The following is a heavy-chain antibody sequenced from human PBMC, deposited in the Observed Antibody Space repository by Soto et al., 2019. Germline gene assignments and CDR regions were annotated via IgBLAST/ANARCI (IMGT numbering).Heavy chain of an antibody. CDR2: ISAYNGNT. V-gene: IGHV1-18*01. J-gene: IGHJ6*02. CDR3: ARDRGAYGMDV. Sequence: QVQLVQSGAEVKKPGASVKVSCKASGYTFTSYGISWVRQAPGQGLEWMGWISAYNGNTNYAQKLQGRATMTTDTVTSTAYMELRSPRSDDTAVYYCARDRGAYGMDVWGQGTTVTVSS. CDR1: GYTFTSYG.